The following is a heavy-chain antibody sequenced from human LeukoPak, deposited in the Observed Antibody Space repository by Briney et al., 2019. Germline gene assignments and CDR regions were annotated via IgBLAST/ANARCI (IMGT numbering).Heavy chain of an antibody. D-gene: IGHD2-2*01. CDR3: AHAGYCSSTSCYDLFDP. J-gene: IGHJ5*02. CDR1: GGSISSGSYY. CDR2: IYTSGST. V-gene: IGHV4-61*02. Sequence: SETLSLTCTVSGGSISSGSYYWSWIRQPAGKGLEWIGRIYTSGSTNYNPSLKSRVTISVDTSKNQFSLKLSSVTAADTAVYYCAHAGYCSSTSCYDLFDPWGQGTLVTVSS.